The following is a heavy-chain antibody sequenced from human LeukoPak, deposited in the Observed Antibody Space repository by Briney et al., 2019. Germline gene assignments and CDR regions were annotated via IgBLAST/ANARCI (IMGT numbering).Heavy chain of an antibody. J-gene: IGHJ4*02. V-gene: IGHV3-30*02. CDR2: IRYDGSNK. D-gene: IGHD6-13*01. CDR3: AKDLIAAAGTGDY. CDR1: GFTFSSYG. Sequence: PGGSLRLSCAASGFTFSSYGMHWVRQAPGKGLEWVAFIRYDGSNKYYADSVKGRFTISRDNSKNTLYLQMNSLRAEDTAVYYCAKDLIAAAGTGDYWGQGTLVTVSS.